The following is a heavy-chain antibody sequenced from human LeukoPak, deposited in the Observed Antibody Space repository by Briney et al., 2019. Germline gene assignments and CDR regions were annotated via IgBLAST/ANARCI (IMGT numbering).Heavy chain of an antibody. J-gene: IGHJ6*02. V-gene: IGHV3-74*01. D-gene: IGHD3-10*01. CDR1: AFTFSSYW. Sequence: GGSLRLSCAASAFTFSSYWMHWVRQAPGKGLEWVSRIKGDESSINYADSVEGRFTISRDNAKNTVYLHLNSLRVEDTAVYYCAKWFGASPNVWGQGTTVTVSS. CDR2: IKGDESSI. CDR3: AKWFGASPNV.